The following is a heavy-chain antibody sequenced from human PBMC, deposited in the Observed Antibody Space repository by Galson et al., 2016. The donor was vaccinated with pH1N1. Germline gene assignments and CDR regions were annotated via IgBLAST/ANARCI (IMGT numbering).Heavy chain of an antibody. D-gene: IGHD3-16*01. Sequence: SVKVSCKASGYTFTLYYFHWVRQAPGQGLEWLGIIDPGSGGTNYNQKFQGRVTMTRDTSTNTVYVELSTLISGDTAMYYCVGIKGGALDIWGQGTKVIVSS. CDR3: VGIKGGALDI. CDR1: GYTFTLYY. CDR2: IDPGSGGT. V-gene: IGHV1-46*01. J-gene: IGHJ3*02.